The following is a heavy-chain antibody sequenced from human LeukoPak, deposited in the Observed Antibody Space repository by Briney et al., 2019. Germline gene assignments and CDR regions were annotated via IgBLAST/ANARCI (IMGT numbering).Heavy chain of an antibody. CDR1: GGTFSSYA. V-gene: IGHV1-69*01. D-gene: IGHD6-13*01. CDR2: IIPIFGTA. Sequence: SVTASCTASGGTFSSYAISWVRQAPGQGLEWMGGIIPIFGTANYAQKFQGRVTITADESTSTAYMELSSLRSEDTAVYYCARVYSSSWSDFDYWGQGTLVTVSS. J-gene: IGHJ4*02. CDR3: ARVYSSSWSDFDY.